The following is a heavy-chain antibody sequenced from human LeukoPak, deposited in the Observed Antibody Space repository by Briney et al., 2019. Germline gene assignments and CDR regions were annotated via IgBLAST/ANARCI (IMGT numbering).Heavy chain of an antibody. CDR2: IASDGRDK. CDR1: GFTFTSHA. Sequence: GRSLRLSCAASGFTFTSHAMHWVRQAPGKGLEWATVIASDGRDKHYADSVKGRFTISRDNSENTLYLQMNRLRAEDTAVYYCAKEGSLLWFGESIDYFDYWGQGTLVTVSS. CDR3: AKEGSLLWFGESIDYFDY. V-gene: IGHV3-30*04. J-gene: IGHJ4*02. D-gene: IGHD3-10*01.